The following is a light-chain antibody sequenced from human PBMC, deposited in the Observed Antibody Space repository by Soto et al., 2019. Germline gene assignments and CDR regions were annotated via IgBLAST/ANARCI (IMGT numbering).Light chain of an antibody. CDR3: QQYRNWPTRT. J-gene: IGKJ1*01. Sequence: DIVWTQSPGTLSLSPGERATLSCRASQSVLSNLAWYQQKPCQAPRLIIYGASTRATGIPARFSGRASGTEFTLTISSLQSEDFAVYYCQQYRNWPTRTFCQVTKVENK. V-gene: IGKV3-15*01. CDR1: QSVLSN. CDR2: GAS.